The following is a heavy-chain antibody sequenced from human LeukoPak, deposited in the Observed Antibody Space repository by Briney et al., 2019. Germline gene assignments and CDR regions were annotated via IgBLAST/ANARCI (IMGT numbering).Heavy chain of an antibody. CDR3: ARVRITVVRGVITEFDY. V-gene: IGHV3-66*01. D-gene: IGHD3-10*01. CDR1: GFTVSSNY. CDR2: IYSGGST. J-gene: IGHJ4*02. Sequence: GGSLRLSCAASGFTVSSNYMSWVRQAPGKGLEWVSVIYSGGSTYYADSVKGRFTISRDNSKNTLYLQMNSLRAEDTAVYYCARVRITVVRGVITEFDYWGQGTLVTVSS.